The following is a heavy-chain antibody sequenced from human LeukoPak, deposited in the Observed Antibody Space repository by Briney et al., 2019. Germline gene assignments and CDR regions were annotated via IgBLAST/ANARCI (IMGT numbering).Heavy chain of an antibody. CDR2: IRSKANSYAT. CDR3: TIQLERRFDY. V-gene: IGHV3-73*01. J-gene: IGHJ4*02. D-gene: IGHD1-1*01. Sequence: GGSLRLSCAASGFTFSGSAMHWVRQASGKGLEWVGRIRSKANSYATAYAASVKGRFTISRDDSKNTAYLQMNSLKTEDTAVYYCTIQLERRFDYWGQGTLVTVSS. CDR1: GFTFSGSA.